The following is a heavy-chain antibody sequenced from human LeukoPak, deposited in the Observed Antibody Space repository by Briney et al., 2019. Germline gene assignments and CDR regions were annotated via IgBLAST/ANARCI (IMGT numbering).Heavy chain of an antibody. CDR1: GFTFSSYA. CDR2: ISGSGGST. J-gene: IGHJ4*02. D-gene: IGHD3-3*01. Sequence: GGSLRLSCAASGFTFSSYAMSWVRQAPGKGLEWVSAISGSGGSTYYADSVKGRFTISRDNSKNTLYLQMNSLRAEDTAVYYCAKFSSPGRPLECLSYYFDYWGQGTLVTVSS. CDR3: AKFSSPGRPLECLSYYFDY. V-gene: IGHV3-23*01.